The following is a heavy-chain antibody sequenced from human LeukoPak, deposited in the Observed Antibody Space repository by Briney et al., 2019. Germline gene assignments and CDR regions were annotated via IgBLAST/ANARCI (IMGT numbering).Heavy chain of an antibody. V-gene: IGHV3-21*01. CDR1: GFTFSSYW. D-gene: IGHD1-26*01. Sequence: PGGSLRLSCAASGFTFSSYWMHWVRHAPGKGLEWVSLISGSGGSTYYADSVKGRFTISRDNARNSQFLHMNSLRAEDTAVYYCARDANSGSYLSWYYYYYMDVWGKGTTVTVSS. J-gene: IGHJ6*03. CDR2: ISGSGGST. CDR3: ARDANSGSYLSWYYYYYMDV.